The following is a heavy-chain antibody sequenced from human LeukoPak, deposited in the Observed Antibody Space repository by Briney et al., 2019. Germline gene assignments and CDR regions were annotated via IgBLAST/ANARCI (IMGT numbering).Heavy chain of an antibody. J-gene: IGHJ4*02. Sequence: KPSETLSPTCTVSGGSISSYYWSWIRQPAGKGLEWIGRIYTSGSTNYNPSLKSRVTISVDKSKNQFSLKLSSVTAADTAVYYCARDIEQQGGLDYWGQGTLVTVSS. CDR1: GGSISSYY. CDR3: ARDIEQQGGLDY. CDR2: IYTSGST. D-gene: IGHD6-13*01. V-gene: IGHV4-4*07.